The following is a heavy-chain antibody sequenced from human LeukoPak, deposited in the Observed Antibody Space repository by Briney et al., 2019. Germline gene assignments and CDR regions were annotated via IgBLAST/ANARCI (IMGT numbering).Heavy chain of an antibody. CDR1: GFTFRSHA. CDR3: AKDFRIGYSAHFDY. J-gene: IGHJ4*02. CDR2: IYENGGTT. Sequence: GSLRLSCVGSGFTFRSHAMSWVRQAPEKGLEFVSGIYENGGTTYYADSVKGRFSISRDNSKNTLYLQMDSLRGEDTAVYYCAKDFRIGYSAHFDYWGQGALVTVPS. V-gene: IGHV3-23*01. D-gene: IGHD2-21*01.